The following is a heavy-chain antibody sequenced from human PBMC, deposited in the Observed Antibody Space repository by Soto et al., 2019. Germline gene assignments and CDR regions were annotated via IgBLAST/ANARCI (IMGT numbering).Heavy chain of an antibody. CDR3: ARWGYHHRSGHIVYYFHX. D-gene: IGHD3-22*01. CDR2: IDHTGTT. CDR1: GGSFSTYY. J-gene: IGHJ4*02. V-gene: IGHV4-34*01. Sequence: SETLSLTFDVSGGSFSTYYWSWIRQPPGKGLQWIVEIDHTGTTNYSPPLGSRVTISIDTPENQFSLKLSSVTAADTAVYYCARWGYHHRSGHIVYYFHXWGQATLVTVSX.